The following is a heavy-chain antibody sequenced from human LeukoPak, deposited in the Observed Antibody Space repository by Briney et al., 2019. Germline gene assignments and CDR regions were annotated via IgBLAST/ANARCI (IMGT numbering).Heavy chain of an antibody. CDR3: ARHYGSGSYYNPPDY. CDR1: GGSISSYY. D-gene: IGHD3-10*01. J-gene: IGHJ4*02. Sequence: SETLSLTCTVSGGSISSYYWSWIRQPPGKGLEWIGYIYYSGSTNYNPSLKSRVTISVDTSKNQFSLKLSSVTAADTAVYYCARHYGSGSYYNPPDYWGQGTLVTVSS. V-gene: IGHV4-59*01. CDR2: IYYSGST.